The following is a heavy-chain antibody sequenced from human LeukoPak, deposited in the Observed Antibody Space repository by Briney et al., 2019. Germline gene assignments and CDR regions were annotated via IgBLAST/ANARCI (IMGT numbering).Heavy chain of an antibody. CDR3: AKKGRYSYGYSDYFDY. D-gene: IGHD5-18*01. CDR1: GFTFSTYR. J-gene: IGHJ4*02. V-gene: IGHV3-23*01. Sequence: LTGGSLRLSCAASGFTFSTYRMSWVRQAPGKGLEWVSAISGSGGSTYYADSVKGRFTISRDNSKNTLYLQMNSLRAEDTAVYYCAKKGRYSYGYSDYFDYWGQGTLVTVSS. CDR2: ISGSGGST.